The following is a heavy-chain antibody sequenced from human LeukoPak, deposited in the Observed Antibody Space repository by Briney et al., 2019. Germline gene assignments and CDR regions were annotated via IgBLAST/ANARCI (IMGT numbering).Heavy chain of an antibody. CDR3: ARNIVVVTAIYYYYYGMGV. V-gene: IGHV1-18*01. J-gene: IGHJ6*02. CDR2: ISAYNGNT. Sequence: ASVKVSCKASGYTFTSYGISWVRQAPGQGLEWMGWISAYNGNTNYAQKLQGRVTMTTDTSTSTAYMELRSLRSDDTAVYYCARNIVVVTAIYYYYYGMGVWGQGTTVTVSS. CDR1: GYTFTSYG. D-gene: IGHD2-21*02.